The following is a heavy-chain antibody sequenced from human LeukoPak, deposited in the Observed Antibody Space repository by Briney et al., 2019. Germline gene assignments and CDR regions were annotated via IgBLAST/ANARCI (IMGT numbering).Heavy chain of an antibody. Sequence: GGSLRLSCAASGFTFSSYGMHWVRQAPGKGLEWVAFIRYDGSNKYYADSVKGRFTISRDNSKNTLYLQMNSLRAEDTAVYYCAKARARSPDFFDYWGQGTLVTVSS. CDR3: AKARARSPDFFDY. CDR1: GFTFSSYG. V-gene: IGHV3-30*02. CDR2: IRYDGSNK. J-gene: IGHJ4*02.